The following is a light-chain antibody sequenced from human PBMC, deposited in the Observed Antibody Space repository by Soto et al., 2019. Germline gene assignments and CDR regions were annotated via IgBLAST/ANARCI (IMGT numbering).Light chain of an antibody. CDR2: DAS. V-gene: IGKV3-11*01. CDR3: QHRFDWPPFT. J-gene: IGKJ3*01. CDR1: QGVSTY. Sequence: EVVLTQSPATLSLSPGDRATLSCRASQGVSTYVAWYQQKPGQPPRLLIYDASYRATGIPARFSGSGSGTDFTLTISSLEPEDFAVYYCQHRFDWPPFTFGPGTKL.